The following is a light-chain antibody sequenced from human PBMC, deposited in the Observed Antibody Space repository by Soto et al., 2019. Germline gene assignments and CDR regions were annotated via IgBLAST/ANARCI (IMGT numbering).Light chain of an antibody. CDR2: SAS. V-gene: IGKV1-27*01. Sequence: DIPMTQSPSSLSASVGDRVTITCRASQDISVYLAWYQQKPGKVPKLLIYSASTLQSGVPSRFSGSGSGTDFTLTISSLQPEDVATYYCQKFNTAPLTVGQGTRLEI. CDR3: QKFNTAPLT. J-gene: IGKJ5*01. CDR1: QDISVY.